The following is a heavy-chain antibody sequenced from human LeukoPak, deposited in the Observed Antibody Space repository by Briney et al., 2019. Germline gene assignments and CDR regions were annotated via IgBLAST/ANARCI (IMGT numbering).Heavy chain of an antibody. D-gene: IGHD3-10*01. CDR2: VYSSGTT. J-gene: IGHJ4*02. CDR3: AKAFGYGSGSYCFDY. Sequence: SETLSLTCTVSGGSISGYYWNWIRQTPGKGLEWIGYVYSSGTTKYNAALKRRVTISVDTSKNQFSLKMSSVTAADTAVYYCAKAFGYGSGSYCFDYWGQGTLVTVSS. V-gene: IGHV4-59*08. CDR1: GGSISGYY.